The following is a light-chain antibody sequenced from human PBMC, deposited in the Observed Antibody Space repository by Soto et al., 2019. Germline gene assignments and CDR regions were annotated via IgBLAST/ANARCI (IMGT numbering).Light chain of an antibody. CDR2: DAS. CDR1: QSISSY. J-gene: IGKJ4*01. Sequence: DIQMTQSPSSLSASVGDRVTITCRASQSISSYLIWYQQKPGKAPKLLIYDASSLQSGVPSRFSGSGSGTDFTLTISNLQPEDFATYYCQQSYSTPLTFGGGTKVEIK. CDR3: QQSYSTPLT. V-gene: IGKV1-39*01.